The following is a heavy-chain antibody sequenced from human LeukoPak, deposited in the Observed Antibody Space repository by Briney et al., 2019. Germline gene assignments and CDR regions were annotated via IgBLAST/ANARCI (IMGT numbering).Heavy chain of an antibody. CDR3: AREATVYSYGYDY. Sequence: ASVKVSCKASGYTFTVYYMHWVRQAPGQGLEWMGWINPNSGGTNYAQKFQGWVTMTRDTSISTAYMELSRLRSDDTAVYYCAREATVYSYGYDYWGQGTLVTVSS. CDR1: GYTFTVYY. D-gene: IGHD5-18*01. J-gene: IGHJ4*02. V-gene: IGHV1-2*04. CDR2: INPNSGGT.